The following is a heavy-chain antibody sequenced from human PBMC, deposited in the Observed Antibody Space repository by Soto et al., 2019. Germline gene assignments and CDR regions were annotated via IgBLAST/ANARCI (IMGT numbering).Heavy chain of an antibody. Sequence: QVQLQESGPGLVKPSQTLSLTCTVSGGSISSGDYYWSWIRQPPGKGLEWIGYIYYSGSTYYNPPLRSRVTTXXDXSXXQFSLKLSSVTAADTAVYYCARLSKPGDYYYGMDVWGQGTTVTVSS. V-gene: IGHV4-30-4*01. J-gene: IGHJ6*02. CDR1: GGSISSGDYY. CDR3: ARLSKPGDYYYGMDV. CDR2: IYYSGST. D-gene: IGHD4-4*01.